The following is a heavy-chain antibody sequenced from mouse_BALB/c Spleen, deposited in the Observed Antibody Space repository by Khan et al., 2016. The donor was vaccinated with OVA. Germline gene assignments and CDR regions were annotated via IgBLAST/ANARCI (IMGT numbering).Heavy chain of an antibody. J-gene: IGHJ4*01. D-gene: IGHD2-4*01. CDR2: IWSDGST. V-gene: IGHV2-6-1*01. CDR3: ARQPYYHYNILDY. CDR1: GFSLTNYG. Sequence: VQFVESGPGLAAPSQSLSITCTISGFSLTNYGVHWVRQPPGKGLEWLVVIWSDGSTTYNSALKSRLTITKDNSQSQVFLKMNSLQTDDTSIYFCARQPYYHYNILDYWGQGTSVTGSS.